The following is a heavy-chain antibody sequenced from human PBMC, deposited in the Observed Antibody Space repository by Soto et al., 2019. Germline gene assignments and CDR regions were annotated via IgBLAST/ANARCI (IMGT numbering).Heavy chain of an antibody. V-gene: IGHV4-34*01. CDR1: GGSFSGYY. CDR3: ARGPVNDYVWGSYRRGYDY. D-gene: IGHD3-16*02. CDR2: INHSGST. J-gene: IGHJ4*02. Sequence: QVQLQQWGAGLLKPSETLSLTCAVYGGSFSGYYWSWIRQPPGKGLEWIGEINHSGSTNHNPSLKRRVTISVDTSKNQFSLKLRSVTAADTAVYYCARGPVNDYVWGSYRRGYDYWGQGTLVTVSS.